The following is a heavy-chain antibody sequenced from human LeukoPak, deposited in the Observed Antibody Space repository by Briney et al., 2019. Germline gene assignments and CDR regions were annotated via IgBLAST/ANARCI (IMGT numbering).Heavy chain of an antibody. J-gene: IGHJ6*03. CDR1: GGSISSSSYY. D-gene: IGHD1-14*01. V-gene: IGHV4-39*01. Sequence: KPSETLSLTCTVSGGSISSSSYYWGWIRQPPGKGLEWIGSIYYSGSTYYNPSHKSRVTISVDTSKNQFSLKLSSVTAADTAVYYCARHVGTPQRILYYYYYYMDVWGKGTTVTVSS. CDR2: IYYSGST. CDR3: ARHVGTPQRILYYYYYYMDV.